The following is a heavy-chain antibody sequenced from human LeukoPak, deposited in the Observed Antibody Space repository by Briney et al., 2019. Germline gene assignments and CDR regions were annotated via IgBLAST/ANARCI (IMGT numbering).Heavy chain of an antibody. CDR2: ISAYNGNT. J-gene: IGHJ5*02. Sequence: ASVKVSCTASGYTFTSYGISWVRQAPGQGLEWMGWISAYNGNTNYAQKLQGRVTMTTDTSTSTAYMELRSLRSDDTAVYYCARDPYYHDSSGYYLNWFDPWGQGTLVTVSS. CDR1: GYTFTSYG. CDR3: ARDPYYHDSSGYYLNWFDP. V-gene: IGHV1-18*01. D-gene: IGHD3-22*01.